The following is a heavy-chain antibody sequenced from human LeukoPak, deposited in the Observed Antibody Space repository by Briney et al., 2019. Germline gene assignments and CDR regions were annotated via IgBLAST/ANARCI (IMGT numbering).Heavy chain of an antibody. Sequence: SETLSLTCAVCGGSFSGYYWSWIRQPPGKGLEWIGEINHSGSTNYNPSLKSRVAISVDTSKNQFSLKLSSVTAADTAVYYCARGQGERWLQLRWFDPWGQGTLVTVSS. D-gene: IGHD5-24*01. CDR1: GGSFSGYY. CDR3: ARGQGERWLQLRWFDP. J-gene: IGHJ5*02. CDR2: INHSGST. V-gene: IGHV4-34*01.